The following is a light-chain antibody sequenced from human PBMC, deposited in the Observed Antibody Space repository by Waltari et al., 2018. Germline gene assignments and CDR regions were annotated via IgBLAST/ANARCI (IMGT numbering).Light chain of an antibody. CDR3: QQYNSYSLLS. CDR1: QSVSKW. V-gene: IGKV1-5*03. CDR2: KAS. J-gene: IGKJ4*01. Sequence: DIQMTQSPSTLSASVGDRVIFSCRASQSVSKWLAWYQQKPGKAPKLLIYKASTLESGGPSRFSGRGSGTEVTRTISILQPEDFATYYCQQYNSYSLLSFGGGTKVEIK.